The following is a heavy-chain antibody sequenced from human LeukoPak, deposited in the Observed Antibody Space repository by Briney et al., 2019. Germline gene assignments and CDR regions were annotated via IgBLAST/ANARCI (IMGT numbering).Heavy chain of an antibody. CDR1: GYTFTNYD. J-gene: IGHJ5*02. CDR2: INPNSGGT. D-gene: IGHD5-18*01. V-gene: IGHV1-2*02. CDR3: ARVGRRIQPLNWFDP. Sequence: GASVKVSCKASGYTFTNYDINWVRQATGQGLEWMGWINPNSGGTNYAQKFQGRVTMTRDTSISTAYMELSRLRSDDTAVYYCARVGRRIQPLNWFDPWGQGTLVTVSS.